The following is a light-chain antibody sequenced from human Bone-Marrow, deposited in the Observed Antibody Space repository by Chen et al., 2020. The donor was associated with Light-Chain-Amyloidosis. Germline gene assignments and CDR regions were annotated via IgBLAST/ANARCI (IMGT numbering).Light chain of an antibody. CDR1: SSDVGSYNL. CDR2: EVN. J-gene: IGLJ3*02. Sequence: SALIHPAYGSGSPGQSITIYCTVTSSDVGSYNLVSWYQQHPGKAPKFMIYEVNTRPSGVSNRFSGSKSGNTASLTISGLQAEDEADYYCCSYAGSSTLVFGGGTKVTVL. V-gene: IGLV2-23*02. CDR3: CSYAGSSTLV.